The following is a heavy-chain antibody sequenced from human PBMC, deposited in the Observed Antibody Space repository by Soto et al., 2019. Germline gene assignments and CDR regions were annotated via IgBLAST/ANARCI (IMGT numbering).Heavy chain of an antibody. CDR3: TTDLNYCHYYYYGMDV. CDR1: GFTLSNAW. V-gene: IGHV3-15*01. J-gene: IGHJ6*02. CDR2: VKTKIDGGTT. Sequence: GGSLRLACAASGFTLSNAWMRWVRQAAGKGLGWVGRVKTKIDGGTTGYAAPVKRRFTIQRDDSKNTLYLQMNSLKTEDTAVYYCTTDLNYCHYYYYGMDVWGQGTTVTVSS. D-gene: IGHD1-7*01.